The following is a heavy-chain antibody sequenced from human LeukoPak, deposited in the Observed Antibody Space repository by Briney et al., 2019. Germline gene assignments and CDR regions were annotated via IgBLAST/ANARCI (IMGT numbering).Heavy chain of an antibody. CDR1: GFTFSGSA. D-gene: IGHD1-14*01. J-gene: IGHJ4*02. CDR3: TTIDEVNRKLDY. V-gene: IGHV3-73*01. CDR2: IRSKANNYAT. Sequence: SGGSLRLSCAASGFTFSGSAMHWVRQASGKGLEWVGRIRSKANNYATAYAESVKGRFTISRDDSKNTAYLQMNSLKAEDTAVYYCTTIDEVNRKLDYWGQGTLVTVSS.